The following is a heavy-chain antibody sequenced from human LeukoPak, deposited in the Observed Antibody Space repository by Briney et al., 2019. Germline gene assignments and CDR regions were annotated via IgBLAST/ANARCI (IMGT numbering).Heavy chain of an antibody. CDR1: GFTFSSYA. V-gene: IGHV3-23*01. J-gene: IGHJ4*02. CDR2: ISGSGGST. D-gene: IGHD3-9*01. Sequence: GGSLRLSCAASGFTFSSYAMSWVRQAPGKGLEGVSAISGSGGSTYYADSVKGRFTISRDNSKNTLYLQMNSLRAEDTAVYYCAKIKDYDILTGYYPYWGQGTLVTVSS. CDR3: AKIKDYDILTGYYPY.